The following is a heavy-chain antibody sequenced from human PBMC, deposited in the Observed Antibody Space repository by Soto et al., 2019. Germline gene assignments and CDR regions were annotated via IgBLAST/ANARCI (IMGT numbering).Heavy chain of an antibody. D-gene: IGHD6-13*01. CDR2: IYYSGST. Sequence: QVQLQESGPGLVKPSQTLSLTCTVSGGSISSGDYYWRWLRQRQGKGLEWVGSIYYSGSTYYNPSLKSRVTISVDTSKNQSSLKLNSVTAADTAVYYCASRHSSPYFDYWGQVTLVTVSS. V-gene: IGHV4-30-4*01. CDR1: GGSISSGDYY. J-gene: IGHJ4*02. CDR3: ASRHSSPYFDY.